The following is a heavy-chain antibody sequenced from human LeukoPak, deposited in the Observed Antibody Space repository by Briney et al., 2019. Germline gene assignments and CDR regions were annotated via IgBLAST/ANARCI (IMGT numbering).Heavy chain of an antibody. J-gene: IGHJ4*02. V-gene: IGHV1-2*02. Sequence: GASVKVSCKASGYTFTDYYMHWVRQDPGQGLEWMGWISPNSGGTNYAQKFQGRVTMTRDTSISTAYMELSRLRSDDTAVYYCARDTGGAVFDYCGQGTLVTVSS. CDR1: GYTFTDYY. D-gene: IGHD3-16*01. CDR2: ISPNSGGT. CDR3: ARDTGGAVFDY.